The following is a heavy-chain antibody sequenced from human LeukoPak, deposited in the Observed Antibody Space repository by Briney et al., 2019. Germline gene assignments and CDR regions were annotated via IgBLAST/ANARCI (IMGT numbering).Heavy chain of an antibody. CDR3: ARYSSSYYYYGMDV. CDR1: GFTFSSYG. Sequence: PGGSLRLSCAASGFTFSSYGMHWVRQAPGKGLEWVAVISYDGSNKYYADSVKGRFTISRDNSKNTLYLQMNSLRAEDTAVYYCARYSSSYYYYGMDVWGQGTTVTVSS. D-gene: IGHD6-13*01. V-gene: IGHV3-30*03. CDR2: ISYDGSNK. J-gene: IGHJ6*02.